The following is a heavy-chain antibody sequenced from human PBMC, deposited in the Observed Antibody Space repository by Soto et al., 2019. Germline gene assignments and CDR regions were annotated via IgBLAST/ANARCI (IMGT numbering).Heavy chain of an antibody. J-gene: IGHJ6*02. CDR3: AADGYCSSTSCYNYYYYGMDV. V-gene: IGHV1-58*01. CDR2: IVVGSGNT. CDR1: GFTFTSSA. Sequence: QMQLVQSGPEVKKPGTSVKVSCKASGFTFTSSAVQWVRQARGQRLEWIGWIVVGSGNTNYAQKFQERVTITRDMSTSTAYMELSSLRSEDTAVYYCAADGYCSSTSCYNYYYYGMDVWGQGTTVTVSS. D-gene: IGHD2-2*03.